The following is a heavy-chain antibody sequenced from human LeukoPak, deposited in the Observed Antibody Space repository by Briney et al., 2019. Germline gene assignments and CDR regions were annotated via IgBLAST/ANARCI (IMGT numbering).Heavy chain of an antibody. Sequence: KSSETLSLTCTVSGGSISSSNWWSWVRQPPGKGLEWIGEINHSGSTNYNPSLKSRVTISVDTSKNQFSLKLTSVTAADTAVYLCERGGEVVRLDNWGQGTLVTVSS. CDR1: GGSISSSNW. D-gene: IGHD2-2*01. CDR3: ERGGEVVRLDN. CDR2: INHSGST. V-gene: IGHV4-4*02. J-gene: IGHJ4*02.